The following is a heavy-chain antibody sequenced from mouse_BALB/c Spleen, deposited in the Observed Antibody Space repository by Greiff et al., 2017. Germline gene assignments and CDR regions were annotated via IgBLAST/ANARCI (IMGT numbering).Heavy chain of an antibody. J-gene: IGHJ4*01. D-gene: IGHD2-3*01. CDR2: INPYNGDT. CDR1: GYSFTGYF. Sequence: VQLKQSGPELVKPGASVKISCKASGYSFTGYFMNWVMQSHGKSLEWIGRINPYNGDTFYNQKFKGKATLTVDKSSSTAHMELRSLASEDSAVYYCARDGPLGAMDYWGQGTSVTVSS. V-gene: IGHV1-20*02. CDR3: ARDGPLGAMDY.